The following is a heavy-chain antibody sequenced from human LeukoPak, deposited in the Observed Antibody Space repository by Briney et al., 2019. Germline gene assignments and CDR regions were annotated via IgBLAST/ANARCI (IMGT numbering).Heavy chain of an antibody. CDR3: ARYSGSYHTFDY. V-gene: IGHV3-7*01. D-gene: IGHD1-26*01. CDR1: GFSFSSYW. J-gene: IGHJ4*02. Sequence: GGSLRLSCAPSGFSFSSYWMTWVRQAPGKGLEWVANIKQDGSEKYYVDSLKGRFTISRDNAKNSLYLQVNSLRAEDTAVYYCARYSGSYHTFDYRGQGTLVTVSS. CDR2: IKQDGSEK.